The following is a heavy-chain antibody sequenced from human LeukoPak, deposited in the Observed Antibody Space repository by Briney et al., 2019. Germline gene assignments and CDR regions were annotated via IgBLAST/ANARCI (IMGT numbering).Heavy chain of an antibody. CDR1: GYTFTSYG. V-gene: IGHV1-2*02. CDR2: INPNSGGT. CDR3: ARDSDGDIVVVPAAMQSVS. J-gene: IGHJ4*02. Sequence: GSVKVSCKASGYTFTSYGISWVRQAPGQGLEWMGWINPNSGGTDYAQKFQGRVTMTRDTSISTAYMELSRLRSDDTAVYYCARDSDGDIVVVPAAMQSVSWGQGTLVTVSS. D-gene: IGHD2-2*01.